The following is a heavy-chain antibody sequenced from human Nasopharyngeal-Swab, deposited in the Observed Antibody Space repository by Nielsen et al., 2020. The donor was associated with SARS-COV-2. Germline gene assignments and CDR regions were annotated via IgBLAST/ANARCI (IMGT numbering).Heavy chain of an antibody. CDR2: ASYSGPT. Sequence: SETLSLTCTVSGGSLSSSNYYWGRIRQPPGQGLVWFGTASYSGPTYYNPSLKSRVTMSVDTSQNHFPLRLTSVTAADTAVYYCGRLTKTTVTRRLYFDYWGQGTLVTVSS. J-gene: IGHJ4*02. CDR1: GGSLSSSNYY. D-gene: IGHD4-11*01. V-gene: IGHV4-39*02. CDR3: GRLTKTTVTRRLYFDY.